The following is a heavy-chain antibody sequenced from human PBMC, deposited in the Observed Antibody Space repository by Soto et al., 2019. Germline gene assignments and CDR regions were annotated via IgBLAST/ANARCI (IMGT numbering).Heavy chain of an antibody. Sequence: ASVKVSCKASGYTFTSYYMHWVRQAPGQGLEWMGIINPSGGSTSYAQKFQGRVTMTRDTSTSTVYMELSSLRSEDTAVYYCARRELCRAGVDWFDPWGQGTLVTSPQ. V-gene: IGHV1-46*01. CDR1: GYTFTSYY. J-gene: IGHJ5*02. CDR3: ARRELCRAGVDWFDP. D-gene: IGHD2-2*01. CDR2: INPSGGST.